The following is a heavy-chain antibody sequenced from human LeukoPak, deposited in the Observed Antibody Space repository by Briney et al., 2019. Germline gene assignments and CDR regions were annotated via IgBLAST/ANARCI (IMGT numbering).Heavy chain of an antibody. D-gene: IGHD1-14*01. CDR1: GFTFSTYT. Sequence: PGGSLRLSCAASGFTFSTYTMSWVRQAPGKGLEWVSSITSSGNYKYYGDPVKGRFTISRDNAKNSLYLEMNSLRVEDTAVYYCARVDHTEAFETWGQGTVVTVS. CDR3: ARVDHTEAFET. V-gene: IGHV3-21*01. J-gene: IGHJ3*02. CDR2: ITSSGNYK.